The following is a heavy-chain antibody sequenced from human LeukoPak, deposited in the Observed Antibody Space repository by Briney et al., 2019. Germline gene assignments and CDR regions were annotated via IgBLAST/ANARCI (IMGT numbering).Heavy chain of an antibody. Sequence: ASVKVSCKASGYTFTSYAMNWVRQAPGQGLEWMGWISAYNGNTNYAQKLQGRVTMTTDTSTSTAYMELRSLRSDDTAVYYCARDRGGGYDDYWGQGTLVTVSS. V-gene: IGHV1-18*01. D-gene: IGHD5-12*01. CDR2: ISAYNGNT. CDR1: GYTFTSYA. CDR3: ARDRGGGYDDY. J-gene: IGHJ4*02.